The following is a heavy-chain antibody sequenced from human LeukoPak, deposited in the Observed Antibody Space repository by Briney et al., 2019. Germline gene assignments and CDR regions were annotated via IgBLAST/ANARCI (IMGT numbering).Heavy chain of an antibody. CDR1: GFTFSSYG. J-gene: IGHJ4*02. CDR2: IRYDGSNK. CDR3: AKDICGGNCYPNGGY. D-gene: IGHD2-21*01. Sequence: PGGSLRLSCAASGFTFSSYGMHWVRQAPGKGLEWVAFIRYDGSNKYYADSVKGRFTISRDNPKNTLYLQMNSLRAEDTAVYYFAKDICGGNCYPNGGYWGQRTLVIVSS. V-gene: IGHV3-30*02.